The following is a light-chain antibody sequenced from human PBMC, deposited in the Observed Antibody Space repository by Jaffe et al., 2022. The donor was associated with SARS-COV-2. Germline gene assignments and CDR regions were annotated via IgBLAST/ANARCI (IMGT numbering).Light chain of an antibody. CDR2: DTS. J-gene: IGLJ2*01. CDR3: LLFFGGPVV. CDR1: TGAVTDGHY. V-gene: IGLV7-46*01. Sequence: QAVVTQEPSLTVSPGGTVTLTCGSNTGAVTDGHYPYWIQRKPGQAPRTLIYDTSLKHSWTPARFSGSLLRGKAALTLSRAQPEDDGDYYCLLFFGGPVVFGGGTKLTVL.